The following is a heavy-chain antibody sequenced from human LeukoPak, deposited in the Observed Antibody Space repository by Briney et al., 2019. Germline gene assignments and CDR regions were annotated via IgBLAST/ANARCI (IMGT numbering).Heavy chain of an antibody. CDR1: GFTFSSYS. J-gene: IGHJ6*03. Sequence: GGSLRLSCAASGFTFSSYSMNWVRQAPGKGLEWVPSISSSSSYIYCADSVKGRFTISRDNAKNSLYLQMNSLRAEDTAVYYCARVRCSGGNCPYYYYYYYMDVWGKGTTVTVSS. V-gene: IGHV3-21*01. CDR2: ISSSSSYI. CDR3: ARVRCSGGNCPYYYYYYYMDV. D-gene: IGHD2-15*01.